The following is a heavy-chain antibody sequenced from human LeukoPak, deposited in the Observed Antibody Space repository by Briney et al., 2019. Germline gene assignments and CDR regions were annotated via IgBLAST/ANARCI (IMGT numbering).Heavy chain of an antibody. J-gene: IGHJ4*02. D-gene: IGHD3-9*01. V-gene: IGHV5-51*01. CDR1: GYSFTTYW. Sequence: GESLKISCEASGYSFTTYWIGWVRQMPGKGLEWMGIIYPGDSDTRYSPSFQGQVTISADKSISTAYLQWSSLKASDTAMYYCARLPYDILTGQPPYYFDYWGQGTLVTVSS. CDR2: IYPGDSDT. CDR3: ARLPYDILTGQPPYYFDY.